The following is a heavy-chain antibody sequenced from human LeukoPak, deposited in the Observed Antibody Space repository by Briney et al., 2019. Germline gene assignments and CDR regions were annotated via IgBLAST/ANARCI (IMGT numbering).Heavy chain of an antibody. Sequence: QTGGSLRLSCTASGFTFGDYAMSWVRQAPGKGLEWVGFIRSKAYGGTTEYAASVKGRFTISRDDSKSIAYLQMNSLKTEDTAVYYCTTGPLWFGELLHWIYYMDVWGKGTTVTISS. J-gene: IGHJ6*03. V-gene: IGHV3-49*04. CDR1: GFTFGDYA. CDR3: TTGPLWFGELLHWIYYMDV. D-gene: IGHD3-10*01. CDR2: IRSKAYGGTT.